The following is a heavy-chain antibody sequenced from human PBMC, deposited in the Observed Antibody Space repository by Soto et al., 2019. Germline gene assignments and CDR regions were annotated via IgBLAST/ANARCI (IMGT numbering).Heavy chain of an antibody. J-gene: IGHJ5*02. CDR3: ARVPGP. V-gene: IGHV4-30-2*01. CDR1: GGSISSGGYS. Sequence: QLQLQESGAGLVKPSQTLSLTCAVSGGSISSGGYSWSWIRQPPGKGLEWIGNIYHSGRTYYNPSLKSRVTITVDRSKYQFSLKLSPATAAAMAVYYCARVPGPWGQGTLVAVSS. CDR2: IYHSGRT. D-gene: IGHD7-27*01.